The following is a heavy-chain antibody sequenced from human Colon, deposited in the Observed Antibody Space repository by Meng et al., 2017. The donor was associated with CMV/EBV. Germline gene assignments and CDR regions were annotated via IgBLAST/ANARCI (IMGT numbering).Heavy chain of an antibody. D-gene: IGHD2-8*02. CDR1: GLPFNKST. CDR3: ARVGSTGGLDY. V-gene: IGHV3-21*01. CDR2: IRSGGTNI. Sequence: GVASGLPFNKSTMRWVRQAPAKGLEWVASIRSGGTNIHYADSVKGRFTISRDNAKTSVYLQMDNLTGEDTAIYFCARVGSTGGLDYWGQGTLVTVSS. J-gene: IGHJ4*02.